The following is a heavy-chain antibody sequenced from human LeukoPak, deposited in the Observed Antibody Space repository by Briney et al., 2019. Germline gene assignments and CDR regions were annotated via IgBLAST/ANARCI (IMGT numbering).Heavy chain of an antibody. CDR2: FDPEDGGT. D-gene: IGHD3-10*01. CDR3: ATQYYYGSGSSNPFDY. Sequence: ASVKVSCKVSGYTLTELSMHWVRQAPGKGLEWMGGFDPEDGGTIYAQKFQGRVTMTEDTSTDTAYMELSSLRSEDTAVYYCATQYYYGSGSSNPFDYWGQGTLVTVSS. CDR1: GYTLTELS. V-gene: IGHV1-24*01. J-gene: IGHJ4*02.